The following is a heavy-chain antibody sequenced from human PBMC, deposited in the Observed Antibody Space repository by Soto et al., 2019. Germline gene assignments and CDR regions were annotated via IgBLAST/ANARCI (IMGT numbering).Heavy chain of an antibody. CDR1: GGSISSGDYY. J-gene: IGHJ4*02. V-gene: IGHV4-30-4*01. D-gene: IGHD2-8*01. CDR3: AGEAVYCSNGVCR. Sequence: SETLSLTCTVSGGSISSGDYYWNWIRQPPGKGLEWIGYIYYSGSTYYNPSLKSRITISVDTSKNHYSLKLSSVTAADTAVYYCAGEAVYCSNGVCRWGEGTLVTVSS. CDR2: IYYSGST.